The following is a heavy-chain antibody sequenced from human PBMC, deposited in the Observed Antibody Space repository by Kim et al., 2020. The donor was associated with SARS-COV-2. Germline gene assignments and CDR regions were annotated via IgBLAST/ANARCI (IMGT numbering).Heavy chain of an antibody. V-gene: IGHV3-15*01. CDR2: IKSKTDGGTT. CDR1: GFTFSNAW. Sequence: GGSLRLSCAASGFTFSNAWMSWVRQAPGKGLEWVGRIKSKTDGGTTDYAAPVKGRFTISRDDSKNTLYLQMNSLKTEDTAVYYCTTADWDFWSGIPYYYYYGMDVWGQGTTVTVSS. CDR3: TTADWDFWSGIPYYYYYGMDV. J-gene: IGHJ6*02. D-gene: IGHD3-3*01.